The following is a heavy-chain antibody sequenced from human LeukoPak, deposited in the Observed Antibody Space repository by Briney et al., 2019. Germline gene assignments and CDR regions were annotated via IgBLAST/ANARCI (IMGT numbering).Heavy chain of an antibody. CDR1: GGSISSYY. CDR2: IYYSGST. Sequence: SETLSFTCTVSGGSISSYYWSWIRQPPGKGLEWIGYIYYSGSTNYNPSLKSRVTISVDTSKNQFSLKLSSVTAADTAVYYCARVEDGYCSGGSCYSGYFQHWGQGTLVTVSS. D-gene: IGHD2-15*01. V-gene: IGHV4-59*01. J-gene: IGHJ1*01. CDR3: ARVEDGYCSGGSCYSGYFQH.